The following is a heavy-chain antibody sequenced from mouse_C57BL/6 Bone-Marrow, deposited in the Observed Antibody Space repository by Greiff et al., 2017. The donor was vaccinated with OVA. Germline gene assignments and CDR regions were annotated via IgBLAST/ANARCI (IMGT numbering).Heavy chain of an antibody. CDR3: CPRAVVATDY. CDR1: GYTFTNYW. V-gene: IGHV1-63*01. CDR2: IYPGGGYT. Sequence: VKLVESGAELVRPGTSVKLSCKASGYTFTNYWIGWAKQRPGHGLEWIGDIYPGGGYTNYNEKYKGKATLTADKSSSTAYMQFSSLTSEDSAISYLCPRAVVATDYGGQGTTLTVTA. D-gene: IGHD1-1*01. J-gene: IGHJ2*01.